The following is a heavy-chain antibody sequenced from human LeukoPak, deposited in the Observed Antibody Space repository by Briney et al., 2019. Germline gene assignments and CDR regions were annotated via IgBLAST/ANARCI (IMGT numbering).Heavy chain of an antibody. CDR1: GGSISSGGYY. J-gene: IGHJ6*03. V-gene: IGHV4-31*03. Sequence: SQTLSLTCTVSGGSISSGGYYWSWVRQPPGKGLEWIGEVNYSGRTSYNPSLKSRVTISLDTSKSQFSLKLSSVTAADTAVYYCARRSYQLLYGYYYYYMDVWGKGTTVTVSS. CDR2: VNYSGRT. D-gene: IGHD2-2*02. CDR3: ARRSYQLLYGYYYYYMDV.